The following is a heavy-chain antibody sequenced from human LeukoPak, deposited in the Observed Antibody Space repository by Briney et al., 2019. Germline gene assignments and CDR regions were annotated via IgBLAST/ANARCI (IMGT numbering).Heavy chain of an antibody. D-gene: IGHD6-19*01. V-gene: IGHV4-59*01. J-gene: IGHJ4*02. CDR2: IYYSGST. Sequence: PSETLSLTCTVSGCSISSYYWSWIRQPPGKGLECIGYIYYSGSTNYNPSLKSRVTISVDTSKNQSSLKLSSVTAADTAVYYCARQTKAVAGYYFDYWGQGTLVTVSS. CDR3: ARQTKAVAGYYFDY. CDR1: GCSISSYY.